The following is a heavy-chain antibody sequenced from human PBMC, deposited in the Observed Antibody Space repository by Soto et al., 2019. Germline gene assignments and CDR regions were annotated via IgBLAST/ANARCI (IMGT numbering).Heavy chain of an antibody. V-gene: IGHV3-23*01. CDR1: GFTFSSYA. CDR2: ISGSGDST. Sequence: PGGSLRLSCTTSGFTFSSYAMSWVRRPPGKGLEWVSVISGSGDSTYYAASVKGRFTISRDNFRNTLYLQMNTLRAEDTAVYHCVKNRGSGRPYYYAMDVWGHGTTVTVSS. J-gene: IGHJ6*02. D-gene: IGHD3-10*01. CDR3: VKNRGSGRPYYYAMDV.